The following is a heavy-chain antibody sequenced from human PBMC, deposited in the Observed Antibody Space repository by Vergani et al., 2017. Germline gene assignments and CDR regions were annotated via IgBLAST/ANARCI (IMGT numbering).Heavy chain of an antibody. D-gene: IGHD3-3*01. CDR2: IYPGDSDT. Sequence: EVQLVQSGAEVKKPGESLKISCKGSGYSFTSYWIGWVRQMPGKGLEWMGIIYPGDSDTRYSPSFQGQVTISRDNSKNTLYLQMNSLRAEDTAVYYCAKAPHLFPDYWGQGTLVTVSS. CDR1: GYSFTSYW. V-gene: IGHV5-51*01. CDR3: AKAPHLFPDY. J-gene: IGHJ4*02.